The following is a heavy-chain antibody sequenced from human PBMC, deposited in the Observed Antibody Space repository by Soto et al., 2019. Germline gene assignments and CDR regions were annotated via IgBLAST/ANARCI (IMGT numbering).Heavy chain of an antibody. V-gene: IGHV1-69*12. CDR2: IIPVFGTA. Sequence: QVQLVQSGAEVKKPGSSVRVSCKASGGTLRNYGISWVRQAPGQGLEWMGGIIPVFGTANYAQKFQGRVTITADECTSTVYMDVPSLRSEDTAVYYCSRGDATKIVVTTYYGMDVWGQGTTVTVSS. J-gene: IGHJ6*02. CDR3: SRGDATKIVVTTYYGMDV. CDR1: GGTLRNYG. D-gene: IGHD4-17*01.